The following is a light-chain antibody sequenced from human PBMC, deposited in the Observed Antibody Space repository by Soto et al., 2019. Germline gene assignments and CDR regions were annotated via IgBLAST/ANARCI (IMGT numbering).Light chain of an antibody. CDR3: QQFNSYLLT. CDR2: DAS. V-gene: IGKV1-13*02. Sequence: AIQLTQSPSSLSASVGDRVTITCRASQGISSALAWYQQKPGKAPKLLIYDASSLESGVPSRFSGSGSGTDFPLPIRSLQPEDFATYYYQQFNSYLLTFGGGTKVEIK. CDR1: QGISSA. J-gene: IGKJ4*01.